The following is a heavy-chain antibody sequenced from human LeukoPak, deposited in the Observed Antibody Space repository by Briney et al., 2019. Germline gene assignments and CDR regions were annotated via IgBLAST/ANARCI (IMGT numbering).Heavy chain of an antibody. CDR2: INHSGST. D-gene: IGHD3-22*01. CDR1: GGSFSGYY. J-gene: IGHJ5*02. Sequence: SETLSLTCAVYGGSFSGYYWSWIRQPPGKGLEWIGEINHSGSTNYNPSLTSRVTISVDTSKNQFSQKLSSVTAADTAVYYCASPYYYDSSGYYTWGQGTLVTVSS. V-gene: IGHV4-34*01. CDR3: ASPYYYDSSGYYT.